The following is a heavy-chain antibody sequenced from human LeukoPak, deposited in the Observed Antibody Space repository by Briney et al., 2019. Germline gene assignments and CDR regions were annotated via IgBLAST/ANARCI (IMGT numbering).Heavy chain of an antibody. CDR3: AREDYDSWSGHYYFDY. CDR1: GDSISSGSYY. J-gene: IGHJ4*02. V-gene: IGHV4-61*02. D-gene: IGHD3-3*01. CDR2: IYTSGST. Sequence: PSQTLSLTCTVSGDSISSGSYYWSWIRQPAGKGLEWIGRIYTSGSTNYNPSLKSRVTMSVDTSKKQFSLKLSSVTAADTAVYYCAREDYDSWSGHYYFDYWGQGALVTVSS.